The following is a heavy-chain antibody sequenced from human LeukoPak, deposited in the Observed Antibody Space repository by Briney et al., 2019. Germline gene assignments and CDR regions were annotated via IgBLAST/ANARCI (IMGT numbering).Heavy chain of an antibody. CDR3: ARETEMANLDY. D-gene: IGHD5-24*01. CDR1: GFTFTNYE. Sequence: GGSLRLSCAAPGFTFTNYEMNWVRQAPGKGLEWVSYISSSGRIIYYADSVKGRFTISRDNAKKSLYLQMNSLRAEDTAVYYCARETEMANLDYWGQGTLVTVSS. V-gene: IGHV3-48*03. J-gene: IGHJ4*02. CDR2: ISSSGRII.